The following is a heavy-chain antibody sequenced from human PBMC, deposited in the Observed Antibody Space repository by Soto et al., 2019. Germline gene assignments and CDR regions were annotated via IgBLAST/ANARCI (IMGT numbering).Heavy chain of an antibody. CDR2: IYYSGST. J-gene: IGHJ5*02. Sequence: QVHLQESGPGLVKPSETLSLTCTVSGVSVSSGSYYWSWIRQPPGKGLEWIGYIYYSGSTNYNTSLKRRVTISVDTSKNQFSLMLSSVTAADAAVYYCARDVDWFDHCGQGTLVTVSS. CDR1: GVSVSSGSYY. V-gene: IGHV4-61*01. CDR3: ARDVDWFDH.